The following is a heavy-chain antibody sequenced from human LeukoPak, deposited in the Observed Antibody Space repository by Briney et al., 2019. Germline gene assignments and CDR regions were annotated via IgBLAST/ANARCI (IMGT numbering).Heavy chain of an antibody. V-gene: IGHV1-18*01. J-gene: IGHJ4*02. CDR1: GYTFTSYG. Sequence: ASVKVSCKASGYTFTSYGISWVRQAPGQGLEGMGWISAYNGNTKYAQKLQGRVTMTTDTSTSTAYVELTSLRSDDTAVYYCARECSTSCYTPFDYWGQGTLVTVSS. CDR3: ARECSTSCYTPFDY. D-gene: IGHD2-2*02. CDR2: ISAYNGNT.